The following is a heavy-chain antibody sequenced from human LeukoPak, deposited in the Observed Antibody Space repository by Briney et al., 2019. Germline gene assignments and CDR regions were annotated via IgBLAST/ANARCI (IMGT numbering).Heavy chain of an antibody. CDR2: IYPGDSHT. Sequence: GESLKISCKGSGYSFPNYWIGWVRQMPGKGLEWMGIIYPGDSHTRYSPSFQDQVTISVDKSISTAYLQWSSLKASDTAMYYCARGPYAYTLSATLGSYSWFDPWGQGSLVTVS. CDR1: GYSFPNYW. CDR3: ARGPYAYTLSATLGSYSWFDP. J-gene: IGHJ5*02. V-gene: IGHV5-51*01. D-gene: IGHD2-2*02.